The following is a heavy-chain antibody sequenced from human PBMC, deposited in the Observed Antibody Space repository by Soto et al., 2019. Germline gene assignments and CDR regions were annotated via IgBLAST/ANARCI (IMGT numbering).Heavy chain of an antibody. Sequence: SETLSLTCAVYGGSFSGYYWSWIRQPPGKGLDWIGEINHSGSTNYNPSLKSRVTISVDTSKNQFSLKLSSVTAADTAVYYCARVGIAAAGPHYYYYYGMDVWGQGTTVTVSS. CDR2: INHSGST. V-gene: IGHV4-34*01. CDR1: GGSFSGYY. D-gene: IGHD6-13*01. CDR3: ARVGIAAAGPHYYYYYGMDV. J-gene: IGHJ6*02.